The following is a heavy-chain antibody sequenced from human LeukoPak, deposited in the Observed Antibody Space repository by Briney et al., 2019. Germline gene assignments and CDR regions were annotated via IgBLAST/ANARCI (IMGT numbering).Heavy chain of an antibody. V-gene: IGHV4-61*02. CDR3: ARERAGGDSVYYYYYYYMDV. CDR2: IYTSGST. J-gene: IGHJ6*03. CDR1: GGSISSGSYY. D-gene: IGHD4-23*01. Sequence: SETLSLTCTVSGGSISSGSYYWSWIRQPAGKGLEWIGRIYTSGSTNYNPSLKSRVTISVDTSKNQFSLKLSSVTAADTAVYYCARERAGGDSVYYYYYYYMDVWGKGTTVTVSS.